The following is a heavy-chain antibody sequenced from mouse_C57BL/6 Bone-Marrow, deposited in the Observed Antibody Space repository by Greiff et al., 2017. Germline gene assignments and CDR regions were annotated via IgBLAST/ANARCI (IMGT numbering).Heavy chain of an antibody. Sequence: QVQLQQSGAELVKPGASVKISCKASGYAFSSSWMNWVKQRPGKGLEWIGQIYPGDGDTNYNGKFKGKATLTADKSSSTAYMQLSSLTSEDSAVYFCARDGYYPWFAYWGQGTLVTVSA. D-gene: IGHD2-3*01. CDR3: ARDGYYPWFAY. J-gene: IGHJ3*01. CDR2: IYPGDGDT. CDR1: GYAFSSSW. V-gene: IGHV1-80*01.